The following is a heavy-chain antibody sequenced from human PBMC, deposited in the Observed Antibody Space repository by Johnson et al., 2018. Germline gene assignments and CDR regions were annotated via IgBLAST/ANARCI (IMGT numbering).Heavy chain of an antibody. J-gene: IGHJ3*02. CDR2: ISYSGRT. D-gene: IGHD5-12*01. V-gene: IGHV4-59*01. CDR1: GGSISRYY. Sequence: QVQLQESGPGLVKPSETLSLTCTVSGGSISRYYWSWIRQPPGKGLEWIGYISYSGRTKYNPSLKSRVTLSVDMSKNQFSLKLRSVVAADTAVYFCARDVTGYGRENAFDIWGQGTMVTVSS. CDR3: ARDVTGYGRENAFDI.